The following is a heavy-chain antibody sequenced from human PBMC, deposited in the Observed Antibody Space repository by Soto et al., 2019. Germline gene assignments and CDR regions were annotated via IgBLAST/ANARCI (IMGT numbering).Heavy chain of an antibody. D-gene: IGHD4-17*01. CDR2: INAGNGNT. Sequence: ASVKVSCKSSGYTFTSYAMHWLRQAPGQRLEWMGWINAGNGNTKYSQKFQGRVTITRDTSASTSYMELSSLRSEDTAVYYCARSSADYGVGGDWFDPWGQGTLVTVSS. CDR1: GYTFTSYA. V-gene: IGHV1-3*01. J-gene: IGHJ5*02. CDR3: ARSSADYGVGGDWFDP.